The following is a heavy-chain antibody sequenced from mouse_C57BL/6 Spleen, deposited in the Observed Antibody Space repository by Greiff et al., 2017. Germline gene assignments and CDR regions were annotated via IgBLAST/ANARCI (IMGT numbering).Heavy chain of an antibody. D-gene: IGHD1-1*01. CDR2: ISSGSSTI. CDR1: GFTFSDYG. V-gene: IGHV5-17*01. CDR3: ATDGGLRDAMDY. J-gene: IGHJ4*01. Sequence: EVKLMESGGGLVKPGGSLKLSCAASGFTFSDYGMHWVRQAPEKGLEWVAYISSGSSTIYYADTVKGRFTISRDNAKNTLFLQMTSLRSEDTAMYYCATDGGLRDAMDYWGQGTSVTVSS.